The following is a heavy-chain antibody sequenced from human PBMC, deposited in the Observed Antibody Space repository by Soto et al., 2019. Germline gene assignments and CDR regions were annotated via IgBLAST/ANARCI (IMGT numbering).Heavy chain of an antibody. Sequence: SETLSLTCTVSGGSISSGGYYWSWIRQQPGKGLEWIGYIYYSGSTYYNPSLKNRVTISVDTSKNQFSLKMSSVTAADTAVYYCASLHTSPIFGVVNWFDPWGQGTLVTVSS. J-gene: IGHJ5*02. CDR1: GGSISSGGYY. CDR2: IYYSGST. V-gene: IGHV4-31*03. CDR3: ASLHTSPIFGVVNWFDP. D-gene: IGHD3-3*01.